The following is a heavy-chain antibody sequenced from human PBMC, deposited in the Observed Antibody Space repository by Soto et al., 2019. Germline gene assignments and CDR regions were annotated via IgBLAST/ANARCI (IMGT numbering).Heavy chain of an antibody. D-gene: IGHD3-10*01. Sequence: PGGSLRLSCAASRFTFSGYALSWVRQAPRTGLEWVSAISGIGGSTSYADSVTDRVTISRDNSKNKVYLQIDSLGPEDTAVYYCAKVGVRGVPSYFSMDVWGQGTTVTVSS. CDR1: RFTFSGYA. V-gene: IGHV3-23*01. CDR2: ISGIGGST. CDR3: AKVGVRGVPSYFSMDV. J-gene: IGHJ6*02.